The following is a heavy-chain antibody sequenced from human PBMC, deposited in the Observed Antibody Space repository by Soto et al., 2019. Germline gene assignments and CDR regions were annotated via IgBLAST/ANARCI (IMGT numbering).Heavy chain of an antibody. Sequence: EVQLVESGGGLVQPGGSLRLSCAASGFTFSSYWMSWVRQAPGKGLEWVANIKQDGSEKYYVDSVKRRFTISRDNAKNSLYLQMNRLGAEDTAVYYCARESYSYGPHYYYGMDVWGQGTTVTVSS. D-gene: IGHD5-18*01. J-gene: IGHJ6*02. CDR3: ARESYSYGPHYYYGMDV. CDR1: GFTFSSYW. CDR2: IKQDGSEK. V-gene: IGHV3-7*03.